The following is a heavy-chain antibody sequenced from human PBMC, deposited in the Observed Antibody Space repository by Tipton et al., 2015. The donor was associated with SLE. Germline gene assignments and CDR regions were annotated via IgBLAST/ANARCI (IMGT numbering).Heavy chain of an antibody. CDR1: GFTFSSYW. CDR3: GRTYYYSSGSFWFDP. D-gene: IGHD3-10*01. CDR2: IKEDGSEK. V-gene: IGHV3-7*01. J-gene: IGHJ5*02. Sequence: SLRLSCAASGFTFSSYWMSWVRQAPGKGLEWVANIKEDGSEKKYVESVKGRFTVSRDNAKNSLYLQMNSLRAEDTAVYYCGRTYYYSSGSFWFDPWGQGTLVTVSS.